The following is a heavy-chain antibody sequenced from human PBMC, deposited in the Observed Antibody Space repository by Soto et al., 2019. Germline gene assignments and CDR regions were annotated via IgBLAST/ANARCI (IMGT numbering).Heavy chain of an antibody. J-gene: IGHJ5*02. CDR2: IYHSGST. D-gene: IGHD3-3*01. CDR3: AGRFFGAPNWFDP. CDR1: GGSVSISNW. V-gene: IGHV4-4*02. Sequence: SETLSLTCAVSGGSVSISNWWNWVRQPPGKGLEWIGEIYHSGSTNYNPSLKSRVTISVDKSKNQFSLKVSSVTAADTAVYYCAGRFFGAPNWFDPWGQGTLVTVSS.